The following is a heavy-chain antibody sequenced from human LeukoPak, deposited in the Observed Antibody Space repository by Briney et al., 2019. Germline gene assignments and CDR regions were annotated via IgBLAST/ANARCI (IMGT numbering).Heavy chain of an antibody. Sequence: GASVKVSCEASGYTFTTYAMHWVRQAPGQRLEWMGWINAGNGNTKYSQRFLGRVAVTRDTSASTAYMELSSLRSEDTAVYYCARDSLYSYGYDRSTWFNYWGQGTLVTVSS. CDR3: ARDSLYSYGYDRSTWFNY. V-gene: IGHV1-3*01. J-gene: IGHJ4*02. CDR1: GYTFTTYA. CDR2: INAGNGNT. D-gene: IGHD5-18*01.